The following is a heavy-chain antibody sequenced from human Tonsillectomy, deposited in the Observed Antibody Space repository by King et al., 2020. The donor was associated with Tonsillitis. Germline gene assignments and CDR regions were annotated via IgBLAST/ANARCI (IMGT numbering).Heavy chain of an antibody. CDR2: ISGSGDST. CDR3: AKGSGSGSDLSPIDY. CDR1: GFTFSSYA. D-gene: IGHD3-10*01. Sequence: VQLVESGGGLVKPGGSLRLSCAASGFTFSSYAMNWVRQAPGKGLEWVSGISGSGDSTYYADSVKGRFPISRDNSKKTLYLQMNSLRAEDTAVYYCAKGSGSGSDLSPIDYWGQGTLVTVSS. J-gene: IGHJ4*02. V-gene: IGHV3-23*04.